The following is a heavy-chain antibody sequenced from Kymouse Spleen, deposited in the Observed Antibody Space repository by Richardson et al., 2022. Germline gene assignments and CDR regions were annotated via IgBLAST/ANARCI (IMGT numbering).Heavy chain of an antibody. V-gene: IGHV6-1*01. CDR3: ARDSITMVRGVIGYYYYYGMDV. CDR1: GDSVSSNSAA. J-gene: IGHJ6*02. CDR2: TYYRSKWYN. D-gene: IGHD3-10*01. Sequence: QVQLQQSGPGLVKPSQTLSLTCAISGDSVSSNSAAWNWIRQSPSRGLEWLGRTYYRSKWYNDYAVSVKSRITINPDTSKNQFSLQLNSVTPEDTAVYYCARDSITMVRGVIGYYYYYGMDVWGQGTTVTVSS.